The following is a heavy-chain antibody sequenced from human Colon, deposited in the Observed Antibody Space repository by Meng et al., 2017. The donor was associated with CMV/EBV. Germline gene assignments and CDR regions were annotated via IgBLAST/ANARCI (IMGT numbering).Heavy chain of an antibody. V-gene: IGHV3-53*01. D-gene: IGHD6-19*01. CDR1: PFNVVNTY. J-gene: IGHJ4*02. Sequence: GESLKISCAGSPFNVVNTYMSWVRQAPGKGLEWVALIYSGGPMHYADSVKGRFTISRDTPKNTLFLQLNSLRAEDTAVYYCARGVIAVGQRHYFDHWGQGTLVTVSS. CDR3: ARGVIAVGQRHYFDH. CDR2: IYSGGPM.